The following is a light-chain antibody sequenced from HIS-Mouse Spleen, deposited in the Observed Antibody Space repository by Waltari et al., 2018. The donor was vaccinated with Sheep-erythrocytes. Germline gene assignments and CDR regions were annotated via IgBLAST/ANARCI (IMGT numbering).Light chain of an antibody. J-gene: IGLJ1*01. V-gene: IGLV2-11*01. CDR2: DVS. Sequence: QSALTQPRSVSGSPGQSVTISCTVTSSDVGGYTYVSWYQQHPGKAPKLMIYDVSKWPSGVHDRFSGSKSGNTASLTISGLQAEDEADYYCCSYAGSYNHVFATGTKVTVL. CDR1: SSDVGGYTY. CDR3: CSYAGSYNHV.